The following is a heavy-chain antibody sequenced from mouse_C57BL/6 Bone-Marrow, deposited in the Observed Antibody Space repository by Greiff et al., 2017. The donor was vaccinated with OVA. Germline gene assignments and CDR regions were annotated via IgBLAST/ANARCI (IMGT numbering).Heavy chain of an antibody. CDR2: IHPNSGSS. CDR3: ANPLITTVVAPYFDY. D-gene: IGHD1-1*01. J-gene: IGHJ2*01. CDR1: GYTFTSYW. V-gene: IGHV1-64*01. Sequence: VQLQQSGAELARPGASVKLSCKASGYTFTSYWMHWVKQRPGQGLEWIGMIHPNSGSSNYNEKFKSKATLTVDKSSSTAYMQLSSLTSEDSAVYYCANPLITTVVAPYFDYWGQGTTLTVSS.